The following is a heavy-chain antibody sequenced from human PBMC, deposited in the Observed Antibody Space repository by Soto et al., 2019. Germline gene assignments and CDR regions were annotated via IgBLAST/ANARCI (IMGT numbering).Heavy chain of an antibody. CDR3: ARDSYCSSTSCYSDAFDI. J-gene: IGHJ3*02. CDR2: ITSSSSYI. D-gene: IGHD2-2*01. V-gene: IGHV3-21*01. Sequence: GGSLRLCCAASGFTFSSYSMNWVRLAPGKGLEWVSSITSSSSYIYYADSVKGRFTISRDNAKNSLYLQMNSLRAEDTAVYYCARDSYCSSTSCYSDAFDIWGQGTMVTVSS. CDR1: GFTFSSYS.